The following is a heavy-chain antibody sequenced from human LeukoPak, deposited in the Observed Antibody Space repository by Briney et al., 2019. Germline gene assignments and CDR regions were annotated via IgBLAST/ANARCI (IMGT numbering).Heavy chain of an antibody. V-gene: IGHV3-30-3*01. CDR2: ISYDGSNK. CDR3: ARVRGSSSPESFDY. Sequence: PGGSLRLSCAASGFTFSSYAMHWVRQAPGKGLEWVAVISYDGSNKYYADSVKGRFTISRDNSKNTLYLQMNSLRAEDTAVYYCARVRGSSSPESFDYWGQGTLVTVSS. CDR1: GFTFSSYA. J-gene: IGHJ4*02. D-gene: IGHD6-6*01.